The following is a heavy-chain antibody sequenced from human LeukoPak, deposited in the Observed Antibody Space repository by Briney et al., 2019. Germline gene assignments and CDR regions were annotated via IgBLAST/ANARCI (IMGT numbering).Heavy chain of an antibody. V-gene: IGHV4-61*02. J-gene: IGHJ6*03. CDR1: GGSISSGSYY. CDR3: ARAPMPNYYYYYMDV. Sequence: SETLSLTCTVSGGSISSGSYYWSWIRQPAGKGLEWIGRIYTSGSTNYNPSLKSRVTISVDTSKNQFSLKLSSVTAADTAVYYCARAPMPNYYYYYMDVWGKGTTVTVSS. D-gene: IGHD2-2*01. CDR2: IYTSGST.